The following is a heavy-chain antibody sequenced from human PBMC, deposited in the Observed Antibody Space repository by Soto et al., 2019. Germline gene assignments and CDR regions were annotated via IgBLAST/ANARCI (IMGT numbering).Heavy chain of an antibody. CDR2: IYYSGST. J-gene: IGHJ4*02. D-gene: IGHD3-16*02. V-gene: IGHV4-59*01. Sequence: SETLSLTCTVSGGSISSYYWSWIRQPRGKGLEWIGYIYYSGSTNYNPSLESRVTISVDTSKNQFSLKLNSVTAADTAVYYCARSQVDYLWGRYRYPASFDYWGQGTPDTVSP. CDR1: GGSISSYY. CDR3: ARSQVDYLWGRYRYPASFDY.